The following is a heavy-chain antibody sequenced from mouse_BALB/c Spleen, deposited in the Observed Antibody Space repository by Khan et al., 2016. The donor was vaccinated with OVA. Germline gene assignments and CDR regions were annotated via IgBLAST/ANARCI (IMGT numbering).Heavy chain of an antibody. Sequence: VQLQQPGPELVKPGASVKISCKASGYTFTDYNMHWVKQSHGKSLEWIGYIYPYNGGTGYNQKFKSKATLTVDNSSSTAYMELRSLTSEDSAVYYCARELSYYYGSSPFAYWGQGTLVTVSA. D-gene: IGHD1-1*01. V-gene: IGHV1S29*02. CDR3: ARELSYYYGSSPFAY. J-gene: IGHJ3*01. CDR1: GYTFTDYN. CDR2: IYPYNGGT.